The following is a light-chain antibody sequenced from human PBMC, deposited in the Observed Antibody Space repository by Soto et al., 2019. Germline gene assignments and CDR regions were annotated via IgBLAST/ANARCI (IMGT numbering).Light chain of an antibody. CDR3: SSYAGINNLGL. CDR2: EVT. Sequence: QSALTQPPSASGSPGQSVTISCTGTSSDVGAYNYVSWYQQYPGKAPQLMIYEVTKRPSGVPDRFSGSKSGNTASLTVSELQAEDEADYYCSSYAGINNLGLFGTGTKLTVL. V-gene: IGLV2-8*01. CDR1: SSDVGAYNY. J-gene: IGLJ1*01.